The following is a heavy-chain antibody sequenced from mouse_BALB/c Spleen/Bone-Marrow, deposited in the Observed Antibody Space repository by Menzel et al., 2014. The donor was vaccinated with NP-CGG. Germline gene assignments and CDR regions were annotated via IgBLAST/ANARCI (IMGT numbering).Heavy chain of an antibody. J-gene: IGHJ3*01. CDR2: INPESNTI. V-gene: IGHV4-1*02. Sequence: EVQGVESGGGLVQPGGSLKLSCAASGFDFSRYWMSWVRQAPGKGLQWIGEINPESNTINYSPSLKDKFIISRDNAKNTLYLQMSKVKSEDAALYCCAKLGYYGWFAYWGRGTLVTVSA. CDR3: AKLGYYGWFAY. D-gene: IGHD2-3*01. CDR1: GFDFSRYW.